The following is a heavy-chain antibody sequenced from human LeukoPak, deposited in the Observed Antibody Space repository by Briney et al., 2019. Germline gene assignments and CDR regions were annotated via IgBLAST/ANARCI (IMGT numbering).Heavy chain of an antibody. Sequence: SQTLSLTXTVSGGSISSGSYYWSWIRQPAGKGLEWIGRIYTSGSTNYNPSLKSRVTISVDTSKNQFSLKLSSVTAADTAVYYCAREAQRGWLPFDYWGQGTLVTVSS. CDR2: IYTSGST. CDR1: GGSISSGSYY. J-gene: IGHJ4*02. D-gene: IGHD5-18*01. V-gene: IGHV4-61*02. CDR3: AREAQRGWLPFDY.